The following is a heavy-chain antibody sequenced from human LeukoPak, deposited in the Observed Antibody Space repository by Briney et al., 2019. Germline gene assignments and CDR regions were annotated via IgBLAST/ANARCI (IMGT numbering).Heavy chain of an antibody. J-gene: IGHJ5*02. CDR1: GGSISSGGYY. CDR3: ARGPYYDFWSGYFNWFDP. Sequence: PSQTLSLTCTVSGGSISSGGYYWSWIRQHPGKGLEWIGYIYYSGSTYYNPSPKSRVTISVDTSKNQFSLKLSSVTAADTAVYYCARGPYYDFWSGYFNWFDPWGQGTLVTVSS. CDR2: IYYSGST. D-gene: IGHD3-3*01. V-gene: IGHV4-31*03.